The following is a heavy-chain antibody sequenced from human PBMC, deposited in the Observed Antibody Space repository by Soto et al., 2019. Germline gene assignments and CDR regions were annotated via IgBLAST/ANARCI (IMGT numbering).Heavy chain of an antibody. D-gene: IGHD3-3*01. CDR3: SKATFELLLYRSYYFDY. V-gene: IGHV3-23*01. CDR1: GFTFSSYS. CDR2: ISGSGGST. J-gene: IGHJ4*02. Sequence: GGSLRLSCAASGFTFSSYSMSWVRQAPGKGLEWVSAISGSGGSTYYADSVKGRFTISRDNSKNTLYLQMNSLRAEDTAVYYFSKATFELLLYRSYYFDYWGQGTLVTVSS.